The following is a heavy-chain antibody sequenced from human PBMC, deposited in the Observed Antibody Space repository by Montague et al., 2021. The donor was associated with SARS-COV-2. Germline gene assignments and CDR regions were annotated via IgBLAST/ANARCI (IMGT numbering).Heavy chain of an antibody. CDR3: AKRGSYFFDY. J-gene: IGHJ4*02. D-gene: IGHD1-26*01. CDR1: GFTFTSYG. V-gene: IGHV3-23*01. Sequence: SLRLSCAASGFTFTSYGMAWVRQAPGKGLVWVSVITVSGAGTYYAESVEGRFTISRDHSRNTLFLQMNSLRAEDTAVYYCAKRGSYFFDYWGQGTLVTVSS. CDR2: ITVSGAGT.